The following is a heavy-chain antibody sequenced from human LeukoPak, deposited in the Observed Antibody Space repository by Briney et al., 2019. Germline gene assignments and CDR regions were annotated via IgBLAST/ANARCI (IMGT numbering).Heavy chain of an antibody. CDR3: ARAALRTYWFDP. CDR1: GFTFSSYS. V-gene: IGHV3-21*01. J-gene: IGHJ5*02. CDR2: ISSSSSYV. Sequence: GGSLRLSCAASGFTFSSYSMNWVRQAPGKGLEWVSSISSSSSYVYYADSVKGRFTISRDNAKNSLYLQMNSLRAEDTAVYYCARAALRTYWFDPWGQGTLVTVSS. D-gene: IGHD2-15*01.